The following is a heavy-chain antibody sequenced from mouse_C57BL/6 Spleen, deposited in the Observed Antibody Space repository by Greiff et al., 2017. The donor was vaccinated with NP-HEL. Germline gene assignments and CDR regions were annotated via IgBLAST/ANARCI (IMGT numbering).Heavy chain of an antibody. V-gene: IGHV1-9*01. CDR1: GYTFTGYW. J-gene: IGHJ2*01. CDR2: ILPGGGST. Sequence: QVQLQQSGAELMKPGASVKLSCKATGYTFTGYWIEWVKQRPGHGLEWIGEILPGGGSTNYNEKFKGKATYTADTSSNTAYMQLSSLTTEDSAIYYCAGANWDGLDYWGQGTTLTVSS. D-gene: IGHD4-1*01. CDR3: AGANWDGLDY.